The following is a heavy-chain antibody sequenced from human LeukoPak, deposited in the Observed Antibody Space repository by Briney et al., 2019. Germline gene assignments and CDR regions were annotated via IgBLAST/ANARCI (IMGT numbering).Heavy chain of an antibody. V-gene: IGHV4-39*01. D-gene: IGHD2-2*01. Sequence: SETLSLTCTVSGGSISSSSYYWGWIRQPPGKGLEWIGSIYYSGSTYYNPSLKSRVTISVDTSKNQISLKLSSVTAADTAVYYCARGDCRCSRPYLSDDWGQPGLVTVSS. CDR1: GGSISSSSYY. J-gene: IGHJ1*01. CDR2: IYYSGST. CDR3: ARGDCRCSRPYLSDD.